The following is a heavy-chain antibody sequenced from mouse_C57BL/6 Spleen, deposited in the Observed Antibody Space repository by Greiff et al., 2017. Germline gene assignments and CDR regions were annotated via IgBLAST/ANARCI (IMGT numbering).Heavy chain of an antibody. CDR2: ISNGGGST. J-gene: IGHJ1*03. CDR1: GFTFSDYY. D-gene: IGHD2-3*01. V-gene: IGHV5-12*01. CDR3: ASSDGYYWYFDV. Sequence: DVKLVESGGGLVQPGGSLKLSCAASGFTFSDYYMYWVRQTPEKRLEWVAYISNGGGSTYYPDTVKGRFTISSDNAKNTLYLQMSRLKSEDTAMYYCASSDGYYWYFDVWGTGTTVTVSS.